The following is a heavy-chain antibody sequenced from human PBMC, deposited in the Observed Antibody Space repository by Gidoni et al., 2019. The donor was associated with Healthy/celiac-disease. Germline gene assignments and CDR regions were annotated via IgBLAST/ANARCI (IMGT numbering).Heavy chain of an antibody. J-gene: IGHJ6*03. CDR3: ARLRGEGDSGYDFQYYDYYMDV. V-gene: IGHV4-59*08. Sequence: QVQLQASGPGLVKPSETLSLTCTVSGGSLSSYYCRWIRQPPGKGLEWIGYIYYSGSTNYNPSLKSRVTISVDTSKNQFSLKLSSVTAADTAVYYCARLRGEGDSGYDFQYYDYYMDVWGKGTTVTVSS. CDR2: IYYSGST. D-gene: IGHD5-12*01. CDR1: GGSLSSYY.